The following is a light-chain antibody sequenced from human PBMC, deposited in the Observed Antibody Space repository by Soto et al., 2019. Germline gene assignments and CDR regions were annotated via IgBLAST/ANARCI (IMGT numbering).Light chain of an antibody. J-gene: IGLJ1*01. Sequence: QSVLTQPPSASGSPGQSVTISCTGTSSDIGTYDYVSWYQHLPDKAPKLIIYEVSKRPSGVPDRFSGSKSGNTASLTVSGLQAEDEGDYYCSSYAGSNNYVFGTGTKVTVL. V-gene: IGLV2-8*01. CDR1: SSDIGTYDY. CDR3: SSYAGSNNYV. CDR2: EVS.